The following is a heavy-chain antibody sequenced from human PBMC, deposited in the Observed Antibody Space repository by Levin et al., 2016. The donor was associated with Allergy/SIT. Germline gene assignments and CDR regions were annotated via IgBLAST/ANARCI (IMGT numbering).Heavy chain of an antibody. CDR2: IKQDGSEQ. CDR1: GFTLNSYW. V-gene: IGHV3-7*03. Sequence: GESLKISCVASGFTLNSYWMSWVRQAPGKGLEWVASIKQDGSEQYYVDSVKGRFTISRDNAKNSLYLQMNSLGADDTAVFYCARDASSYCTTTSCYALSARGRFDPWGPGTLVTVSS. CDR3: ARDASSYCTTTSCYALSARGRFDP. D-gene: IGHD2-2*01. J-gene: IGHJ5*02.